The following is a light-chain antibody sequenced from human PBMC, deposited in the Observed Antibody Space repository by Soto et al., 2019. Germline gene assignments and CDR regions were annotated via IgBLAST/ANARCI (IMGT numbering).Light chain of an antibody. CDR1: SSDVGGYNY. CDR3: SSYAGSNKV. J-gene: IGLJ2*01. V-gene: IGLV2-8*01. CDR2: EVS. Sequence: QSVLTQPPSASGCPGQSVTISCTGTSSDVGGYNYVSWYQQHPGKAPKLMIYEVSKRPSGVPDRFSGSKSGNTASLTVSGLQADDEADYYCSSYAGSNKVFGGGTKLTVL.